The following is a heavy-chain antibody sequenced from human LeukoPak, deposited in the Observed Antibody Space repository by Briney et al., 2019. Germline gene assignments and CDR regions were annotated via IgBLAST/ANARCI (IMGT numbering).Heavy chain of an antibody. CDR3: ASPKIVGATPEDY. D-gene: IGHD1-26*01. CDR2: ISSSSSYI. V-gene: IGHV3-21*01. J-gene: IGHJ4*02. CDR1: GFTFSSYS. Sequence: GGSLRLSCAASGFTFSSYSMNWVRQAPGKGLEWVSSISSSSSYIYYADSVKGRFTISRDNAKNSLYLQMNSLRAEDTAVYYCASPKIVGATPEDYWGQRTLVTVSS.